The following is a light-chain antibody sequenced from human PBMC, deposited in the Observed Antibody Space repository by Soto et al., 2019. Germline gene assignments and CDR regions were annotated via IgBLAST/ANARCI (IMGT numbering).Light chain of an antibody. CDR3: AAWDGSRNGYV. J-gene: IGLJ1*01. CDR2: SNN. CDR1: SSNIGSNT. V-gene: IGLV1-44*01. Sequence: QSVLTQPPSASGTPGQRVTISCSGGSSNIGSNTVNWYQQLPGTAPKLLIYSNNQRPSGVPDRFSGSKSGTPASLAISGLQSEDEADYYCAAWDGSRNGYVFGTGTTVTVL.